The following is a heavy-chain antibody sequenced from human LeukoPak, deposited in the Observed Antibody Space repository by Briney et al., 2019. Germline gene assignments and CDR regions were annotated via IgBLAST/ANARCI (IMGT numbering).Heavy chain of an antibody. Sequence: ASVKVSCKASGYTFTSYYMHWVRQAPGQGLEWMEIINPSGGSTSYAQKFQGRVTMTRDMSTSTVYMELSSLRSEDTAVYYCAREKGPIAVAAPRLDYWGQGTLVTVSS. J-gene: IGHJ4*02. CDR3: AREKGPIAVAAPRLDY. D-gene: IGHD6-19*01. CDR1: GYTFTSYY. V-gene: IGHV1-46*01. CDR2: INPSGGST.